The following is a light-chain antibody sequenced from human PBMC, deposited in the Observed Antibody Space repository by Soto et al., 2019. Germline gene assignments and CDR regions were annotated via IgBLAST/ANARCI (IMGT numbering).Light chain of an antibody. CDR3: QQYDNSPIT. CDR1: QSVSSSY. CDR2: GAS. J-gene: IGKJ5*01. Sequence: EIVLSHSPGTLSLSPCERATLSCSASQSVSSSYLAWYQQKPGQAPRLLIYGASSRATGIPDRFSGTGSETDFTLTISRLEPEDFAVYYCQQYDNSPITFGQGTRLENK. V-gene: IGKV3-20*01.